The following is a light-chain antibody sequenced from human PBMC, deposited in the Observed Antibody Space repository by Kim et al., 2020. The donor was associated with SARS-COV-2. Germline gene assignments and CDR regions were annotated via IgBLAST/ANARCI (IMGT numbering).Light chain of an antibody. CDR2: KAS. V-gene: IGKV1-5*03. Sequence: DIQMTQSPSTLSATVGDRVTITCRASQSISIWLAWYQQKPGKAPKLLINKASTLESGVPSRFSGSGSGTEFTLTISSLQPDDFATYYCLQYNSYWTFGQGTKVDIK. CDR1: QSISIW. CDR3: LQYNSYWT. J-gene: IGKJ1*01.